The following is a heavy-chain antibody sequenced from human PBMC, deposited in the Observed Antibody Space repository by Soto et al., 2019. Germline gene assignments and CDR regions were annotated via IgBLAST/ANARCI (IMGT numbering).Heavy chain of an antibody. Sequence: QVQLVQSGAEVKKPGSSVKVSCKASGGTFSNYPISWVRQAPGQGLEWMGGIIPIFGTVNYAQKFQGRVTITAYESTSTAYMELSRLRSEDAAVYYCARGNHRWLQLWYFDLWGRGNLVTVSS. D-gene: IGHD5-12*01. J-gene: IGHJ2*01. V-gene: IGHV1-69*12. CDR1: GGTFSNYP. CDR2: IIPIFGTV. CDR3: ARGNHRWLQLWYFDL.